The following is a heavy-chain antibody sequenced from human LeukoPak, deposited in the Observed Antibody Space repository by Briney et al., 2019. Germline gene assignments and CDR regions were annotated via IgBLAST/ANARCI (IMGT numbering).Heavy chain of an antibody. CDR1: GYSISSGYY. J-gene: IGHJ5*02. CDR3: ARVQRGYSGRTTPQNNWFDP. D-gene: IGHD5-12*01. Sequence: PSETLSLTCTVSGYSISSGYYWGWIRQPPGKGLEWIGSIYHSGSTYYNPSLKSRVTISVDTSKNQFSLKLSSVTAADTAVYYCARVQRGYSGRTTPQNNWFDPWAREPWSPSPQ. V-gene: IGHV4-38-2*02. CDR2: IYHSGST.